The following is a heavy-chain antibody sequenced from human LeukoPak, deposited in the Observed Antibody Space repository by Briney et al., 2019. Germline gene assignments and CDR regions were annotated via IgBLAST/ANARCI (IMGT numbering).Heavy chain of an antibody. CDR3: AREDRGYYDSSGYYYVNDI. CDR1: GGSISSYY. J-gene: IGHJ3*02. Sequence: SQTLSLTCTVSGGSISSYYWSWIRQPPGKGLEWIGYIYYSGSTNYNPSLKSRVTISVDTSKNQFSLKLSSVTAADTAVYYCAREDRGYYDSSGYYYVNDIWGQETMVTVSS. V-gene: IGHV4-59*01. CDR2: IYYSGST. D-gene: IGHD3-22*01.